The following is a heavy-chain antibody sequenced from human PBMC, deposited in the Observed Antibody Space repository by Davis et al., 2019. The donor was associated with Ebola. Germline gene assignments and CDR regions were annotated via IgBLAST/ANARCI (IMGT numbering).Heavy chain of an antibody. CDR2: ISYDGSNK. D-gene: IGHD6-6*01. CDR3: ARAPHSSSGALSNWFDP. CDR1: GFTFSSYA. J-gene: IGHJ5*02. Sequence: PGGSLRPSCAASGFTFSSYAMHWVRQAPGKGLEWVAVISYDGSNKYYADSVKGRFTISRDNSKNTLYLQMNSLRAEDTAVYYCARAPHSSSGALSNWFDPWGQGTLVTVSS. V-gene: IGHV3-30-3*01.